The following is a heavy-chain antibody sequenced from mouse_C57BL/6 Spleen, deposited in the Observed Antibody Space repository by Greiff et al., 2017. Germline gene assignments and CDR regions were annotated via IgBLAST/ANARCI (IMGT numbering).Heavy chain of an antibody. CDR3: ARHYYGSNYFDY. Sequence: EVKLVESGPELVKPGASVKMSCKASGYTFTDYNMHWVKQSHGKSLEWIGYINPNNGGTSYNQKFKGKATLTVNKSSSTAYMELRSLTSEDSAVYYCARHYYGSNYFDYWGQGTTLTVSS. V-gene: IGHV1-22*01. D-gene: IGHD1-1*01. CDR2: INPNNGGT. J-gene: IGHJ2*01. CDR1: GYTFTDYN.